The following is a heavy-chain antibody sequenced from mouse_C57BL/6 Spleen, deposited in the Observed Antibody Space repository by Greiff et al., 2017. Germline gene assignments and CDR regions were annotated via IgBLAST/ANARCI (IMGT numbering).Heavy chain of an antibody. J-gene: IGHJ1*03. CDR3: ARSSDYYGSSYGYFDV. CDR1: GYTFTSYW. Sequence: QVQLQQPGAELVMPGASVKLSCKASGYTFTSYWMHWVKQRPGQGLEWIGEIDPSDSYTNYNQKFKGKSTLTVDKSSSTAYMQLSSLTSEDSAVYYCARSSDYYGSSYGYFDVWGTGTTVTVSS. CDR2: IDPSDSYT. D-gene: IGHD1-1*01. V-gene: IGHV1-69*01.